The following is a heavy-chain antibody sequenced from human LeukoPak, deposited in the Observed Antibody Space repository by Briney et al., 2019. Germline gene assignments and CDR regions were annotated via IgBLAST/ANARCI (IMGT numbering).Heavy chain of an antibody. CDR3: ARDREIAVAGNGLDY. V-gene: IGHV3-33*01. Sequence: GRSLRLSCAASGFTFSSYDMHWVRQAPGKGLEWVAVIWYDGSNKYYADSVKGRFTISRDNSKNTLYLQMNSLRAEDTAVYYCARDREIAVAGNGLDYWGQGTLVTVSS. CDR1: GFTFSSYD. J-gene: IGHJ4*02. D-gene: IGHD6-19*01. CDR2: IWYDGSNK.